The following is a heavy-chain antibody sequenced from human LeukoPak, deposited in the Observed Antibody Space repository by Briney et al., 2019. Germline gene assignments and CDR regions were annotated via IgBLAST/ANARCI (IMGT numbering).Heavy chain of an antibody. CDR3: ARDRGGGDSSIMDY. CDR2: IYASGST. V-gene: IGHV4-4*07. J-gene: IGHJ4*02. CDR1: GGSISSYY. Sequence: SETLSLTCTVSGGSISSYYWSWIRQPAGKGLEWIGRIYASGSTNYNPSLKSRVTISVDKSKNQFSLKLTSVTAADTAVYYCARDRGGGDSSIMDYWGQGTLVTVSS. D-gene: IGHD2-21*02.